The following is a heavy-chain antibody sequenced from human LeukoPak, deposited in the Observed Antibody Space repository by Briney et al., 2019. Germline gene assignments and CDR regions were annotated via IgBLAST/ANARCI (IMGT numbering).Heavy chain of an antibody. V-gene: IGHV3-23*01. CDR1: GFTFSTYA. CDR2: ISGSGGST. J-gene: IGHJ4*02. Sequence: GGSLRLSCAASGFTFSTYAMTWVRQAPGKGLEWVSGISGSGGSTYYADSVKGRFIISRDNSKNTLYLQMNSPRAEDTAVYYCARGEQLENWGQGTLVTVSS. CDR3: ARGEQLEN. D-gene: IGHD6-13*01.